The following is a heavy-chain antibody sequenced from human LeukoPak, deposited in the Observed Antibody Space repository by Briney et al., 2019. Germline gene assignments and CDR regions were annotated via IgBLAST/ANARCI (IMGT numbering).Heavy chain of an antibody. J-gene: IGHJ5*02. Sequence: SETLSLTCAVYGGSFSGYYWSWLRQPPGKGLEWIGEINHSGSTNYNPSLKSRVTISVDTSKNQFSLKLSSVTAADTAVYYCARGRGNIVVVPAARVFRFDPWGQGTLVTVSS. D-gene: IGHD2-2*01. V-gene: IGHV4-34*01. CDR1: GGSFSGYY. CDR3: ARGRGNIVVVPAARVFRFDP. CDR2: INHSGST.